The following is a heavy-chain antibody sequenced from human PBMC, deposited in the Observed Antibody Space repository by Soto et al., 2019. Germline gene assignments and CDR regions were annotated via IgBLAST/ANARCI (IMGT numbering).Heavy chain of an antibody. Sequence: ASVKVSCKASGYTFTSYAMHWVRQAPGQRLEWMGWINAGNGNTKYSQKFQGRVTITRDTSASTAYMELNSLRADDTAVYYCAKERSGSSGYYRSWGQGTLVTVSS. D-gene: IGHD3-22*01. V-gene: IGHV1-3*01. J-gene: IGHJ5*02. CDR3: AKERSGSSGYYRS. CDR1: GYTFTSYA. CDR2: INAGNGNT.